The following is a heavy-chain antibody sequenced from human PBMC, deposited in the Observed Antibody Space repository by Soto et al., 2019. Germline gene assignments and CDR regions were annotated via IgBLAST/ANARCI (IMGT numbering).Heavy chain of an antibody. CDR2: IIPIFGTA. J-gene: IGHJ2*01. CDR1: GGTFSSYA. Sequence: XVKVSCKASGGTFSSYAISWVLQAPGQGLEWMGGIIPIFGTANYAQRFQGRVTITADESTSTAYMELSSLRSEDTAVYYCARDLVFYRRVRYLDLWGSGTLVTVSS. CDR3: ARDLVFYRRVRYLDL. V-gene: IGHV1-69*01. D-gene: IGHD3-9*01.